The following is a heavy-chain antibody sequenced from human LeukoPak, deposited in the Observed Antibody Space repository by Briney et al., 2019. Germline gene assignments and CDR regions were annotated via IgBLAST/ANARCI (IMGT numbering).Heavy chain of an antibody. CDR1: GDSVSSNSAA. J-gene: IGHJ6*02. CDR3: ARARRYCSSTSPKLCYYYYGMDV. D-gene: IGHD2-2*01. Sequence: QSGPRLVKPSQTLSLTCAISGDSVSSNSAAWNWIRQSPSRGLEWLGRTYYRSKWYNDYAVSVKSRITINPDTSKNRFSLQLNSVTPEDTAVYYCARARRYCSSTSPKLCYYYYGMDVWGQGTTVTVSS. V-gene: IGHV6-1*01. CDR2: TYYRSKWYN.